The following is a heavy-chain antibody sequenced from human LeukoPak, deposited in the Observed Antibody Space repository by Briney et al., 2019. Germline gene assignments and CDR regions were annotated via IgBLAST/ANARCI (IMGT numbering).Heavy chain of an antibody. V-gene: IGHV3-23*01. CDR2: ISDTGDST. CDR3: AKDRWGSSRSQPSDY. Sequence: GGSLRLSCVASGFTFSSYAMSWVRQAPGKGREGVSSISDTGDSTYYAELVKGRFSISRDNSKNTLDLQMNSLGADDTDVYYCAKDRWGSSRSQPSDYWGQGSLVTVSS. J-gene: IGHJ4*02. D-gene: IGHD3-16*01. CDR1: GFTFSSYA.